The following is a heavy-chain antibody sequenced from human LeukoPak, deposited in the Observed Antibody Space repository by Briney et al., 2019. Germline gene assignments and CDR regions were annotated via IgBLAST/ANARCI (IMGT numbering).Heavy chain of an antibody. J-gene: IGHJ6*01. Sequence: GGSLRLSCAASGFTFSSYAMSWVRQAPGKGLEWVSGISGSGDNTLYADSVKGRFTISRDNSKNTLYLEMNSLRAEDTAIYYCARMKGHPLPKYYMDVWGQGTTVTVSS. CDR2: ISGSGDNT. CDR3: ARMKGHPLPKYYMDV. D-gene: IGHD1-26*01. V-gene: IGHV3-23*01. CDR1: GFTFSSYA.